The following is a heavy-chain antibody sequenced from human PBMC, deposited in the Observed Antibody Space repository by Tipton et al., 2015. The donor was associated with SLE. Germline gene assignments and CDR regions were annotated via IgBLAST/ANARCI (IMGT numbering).Heavy chain of an antibody. CDR3: ARGNYYDSSGYDAFDI. Sequence: TLSLTCTVSGGSISSSSYCWSWIWQPPGKGLEWIGYIYYSGSTNYNPSLKSRVTISVDTSKNQFSLKLSSVTAADTAVYYCARGNYYDSSGYDAFDIWGQGTMVTVSS. V-gene: IGHV4-61*05. CDR2: IYYSGST. CDR1: GGSISSSSYC. D-gene: IGHD3-22*01. J-gene: IGHJ3*02.